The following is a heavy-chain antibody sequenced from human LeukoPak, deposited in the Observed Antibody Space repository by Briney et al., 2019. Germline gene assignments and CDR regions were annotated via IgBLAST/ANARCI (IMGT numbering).Heavy chain of an antibody. CDR2: TNPNSGGT. J-gene: IGHJ3*02. CDR1: GYTFTGYY. CDR3: ARGRRDSSSYSAFDI. V-gene: IGHV1-2*02. Sequence: ASVKVSCKASGYTFTGYYMHWVRQAPGQGLEWMVWTNPNSGGTNYAQKLQGRATMTRDTSISTAYMELSRLRSDDTAVYYCARGRRDSSSYSAFDIWGQGTMVTVSS. D-gene: IGHD6-6*01.